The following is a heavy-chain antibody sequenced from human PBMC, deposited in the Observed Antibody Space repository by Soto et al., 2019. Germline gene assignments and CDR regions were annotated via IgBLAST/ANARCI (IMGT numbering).Heavy chain of an antibody. D-gene: IGHD2-15*01. J-gene: IGHJ5*02. V-gene: IGHV4-34*01. CDR1: GGSFSGYY. CDR2: INHSGST. CDR3: ARGGNVGNWFDP. Sequence: QVQLQQWGAGLLKPSETLSLTCAVYGGSFSGYYWSWIRQPPGKGLEGIGEINHSGSTNYNPSLKSRVTISVDTSKTQFSLKLSSVTAADTAVYYCARGGNVGNWFDPWGQGTLVTVSS.